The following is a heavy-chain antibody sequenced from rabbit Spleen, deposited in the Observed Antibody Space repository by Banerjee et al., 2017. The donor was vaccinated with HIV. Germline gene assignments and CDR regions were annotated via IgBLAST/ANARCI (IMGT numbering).Heavy chain of an antibody. CDR3: ARELSGGSINGLAL. J-gene: IGHJ3*01. CDR2: IYTGSGDT. Sequence: QEQLAESGGGLVKPEGSLKLSCTASGFSFSNKAVMCWVRQAPGKGLEWIACIYTGSGDTYYASWAKGRFTISKTSSTTVTLQMTSLTAADTATYFCARELSGGSINGLALWGQGTLVTVS. D-gene: IGHD8-1*01. V-gene: IGHV1S45*01. CDR1: GFSFSNKAV.